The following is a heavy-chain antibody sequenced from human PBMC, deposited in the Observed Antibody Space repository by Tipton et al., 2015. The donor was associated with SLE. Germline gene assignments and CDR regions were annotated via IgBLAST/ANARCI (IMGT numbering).Heavy chain of an antibody. CDR2: ISSNGGST. V-gene: IGHV3-64*02. D-gene: IGHD3-3*01. CDR3: ARSGETDFWSGYFDY. CDR1: GFTFSSYA. J-gene: IGHJ4*02. Sequence: GSLRLSCAASGFTFSSYAMHWVRQAPGKGLEYVSAISSNGGSTYYADSVKGRFTISRDNSKNTLYLQMGSLRAEDMAVYYCARSGETDFWSGYFDYWGQGTLVTVSS.